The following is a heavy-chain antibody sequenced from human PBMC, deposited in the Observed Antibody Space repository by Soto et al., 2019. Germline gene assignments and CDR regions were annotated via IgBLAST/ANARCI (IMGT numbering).Heavy chain of an antibody. CDR2: IYYSGIT. J-gene: IGHJ5*02. CDR1: GGSISSGGYY. Sequence: QVQLQESGPGLVKPSQTLSLTCTVSGGSISSGGYYWSWIRQHPGKGLEWIGYIYYSGITYYNPSLKSRVTISVDTSKNQSSLKLSSVTAPATAVYYCARDAGSVGSFDPWGQGTINIVSS. CDR3: ARDAGSVGSFDP. V-gene: IGHV4-31*03. D-gene: IGHD1-26*01.